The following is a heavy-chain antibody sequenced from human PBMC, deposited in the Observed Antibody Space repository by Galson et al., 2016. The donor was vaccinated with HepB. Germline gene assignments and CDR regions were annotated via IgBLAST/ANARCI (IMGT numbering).Heavy chain of an antibody. Sequence: SVKVSCKVSGYTLTELSMHWVRQAPGKGLEWMGGFDPEDGETIYAQKFQGRVTMTEDTSTDTAYMELSSLRSEDTAVYYCSTSRGGFGETEPSYWGQGTLVTVSS. J-gene: IGHJ4*02. V-gene: IGHV1-24*01. CDR1: GYTLTELS. CDR2: FDPEDGET. D-gene: IGHD3-10*01. CDR3: STSRGGFGETEPSY.